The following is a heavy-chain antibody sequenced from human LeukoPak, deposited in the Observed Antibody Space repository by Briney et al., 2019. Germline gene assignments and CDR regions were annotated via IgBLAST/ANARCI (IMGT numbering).Heavy chain of an antibody. CDR1: GYTFINYG. CDR3: ARGGQQLVWFDS. J-gene: IGHJ5*01. Sequence: ASMKVSCKASGYTFINYGISWVRQAPGQGLEWMGWIYPYTGNTNYAQMVQGRVTMTTDTSTRTAYMELTSLTSDDTAVYYCARGGQQLVWFDSWGQGTLVTVSS. CDR2: IYPYTGNT. V-gene: IGHV1-18*01. D-gene: IGHD6-13*01.